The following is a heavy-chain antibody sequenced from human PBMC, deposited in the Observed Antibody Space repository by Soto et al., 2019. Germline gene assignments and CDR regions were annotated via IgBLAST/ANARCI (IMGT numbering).Heavy chain of an antibody. CDR3: TRMSHPGRSTPPYYCCYYRMAV. J-gene: IGHJ6*02. V-gene: IGHV3-49*03. CDR1: GFTFGDYA. Sequence: PGGSLRLSCTASGFTFGDYAMSWFRQAPGKGLERVGFIRSKAYGGTTEYAASVKGRFTISSDDSKSIAYLQMNSLKTEDTAVYYCTRMSHPGRSTPPYYCCYYRMAVWGQGTTVTV. CDR2: IRSKAYGGTT.